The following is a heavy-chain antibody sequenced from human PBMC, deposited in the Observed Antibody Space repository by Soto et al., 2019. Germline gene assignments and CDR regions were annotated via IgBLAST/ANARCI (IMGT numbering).Heavy chain of an antibody. D-gene: IGHD6-13*01. CDR2: IIPIFGTA. CDR3: ARDVSVAAAGTFYYYYGMDV. CDR1: GGTFSSYA. Sequence: SVKVSCKASGGTFSSYAISWVRQAPGQGLEWMGGIIPIFGTANYAQKFQGRVTITADKSTSTAYMELSSLRSEDTAVYYCARDVSVAAAGTFYYYYGMDVWGQGTTVTVSS. V-gene: IGHV1-69*06. J-gene: IGHJ6*02.